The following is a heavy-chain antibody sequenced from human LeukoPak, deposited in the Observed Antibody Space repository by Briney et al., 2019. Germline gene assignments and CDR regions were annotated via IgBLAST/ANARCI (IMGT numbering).Heavy chain of an antibody. V-gene: IGHV3-7*01. J-gene: IGHJ4*02. D-gene: IGHD3-16*01. CDR2: IKEDGARK. CDR3: VAWGSLVV. CDR1: GVTVDTYW. Sequence: GGSLRLSCVASGVTVDTYWMSWVRLAPGKGLDWVAHIKEDGARKYYVDSVRGRFTISRDNAKNSLFLQMNGLRVEDTAVFYCVAWGSLVVWGQGTLVTVSS.